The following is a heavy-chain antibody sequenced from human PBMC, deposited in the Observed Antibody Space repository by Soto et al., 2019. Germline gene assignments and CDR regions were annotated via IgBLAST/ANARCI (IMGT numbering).Heavy chain of an antibody. D-gene: IGHD3-10*01. J-gene: IGHJ4*02. Sequence: QVQLQESGPGLVKPSETLSLTCTVSGVSITSYSWSWMRQPPGKGLEWIGNISYSGRTNYNPFLRSRVTILLDTSTNQLSLKMTSVTTAATAMYYCARGALRFAGLDHWGQGNLVTVSS. CDR3: ARGALRFAGLDH. CDR1: GVSITSYS. CDR2: ISYSGRT. V-gene: IGHV4-59*01.